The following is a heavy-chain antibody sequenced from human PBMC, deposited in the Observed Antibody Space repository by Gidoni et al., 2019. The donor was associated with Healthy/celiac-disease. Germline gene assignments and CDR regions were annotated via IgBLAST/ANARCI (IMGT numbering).Heavy chain of an antibody. V-gene: IGHV1-69*01. Sequence: QVQLVQSGAEVHQPGSSVKVSCKASVGTFSSYAISWVRQAPGQGLEWMGGIIPIFGTANYAQKFQGRVTITADESTSTAYMELSSLRSEDTAVYYCDVAIFGERNAFDIWGQGTMVTVSS. CDR2: IIPIFGTA. CDR1: VGTFSSYA. CDR3: DVAIFGERNAFDI. D-gene: IGHD3-3*01. J-gene: IGHJ3*02.